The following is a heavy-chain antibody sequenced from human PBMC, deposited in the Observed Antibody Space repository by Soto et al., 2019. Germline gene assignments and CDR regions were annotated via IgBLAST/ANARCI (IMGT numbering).Heavy chain of an antibody. CDR1: GFTFSSYW. Sequence: EVQLVESGGGLVQPGGSLRLSCAASGFTFSSYWMHWVRQTPGKGLVWVSRINSDGSSTSYADSVKGRFTISRDNAENTLYMQMNSLRAEDTAVYYCAREKDWTSGDWGHGTLVPVSS. CDR3: AREKDWTSGD. CDR2: INSDGSST. V-gene: IGHV3-74*01. J-gene: IGHJ4*01. D-gene: IGHD1-1*01.